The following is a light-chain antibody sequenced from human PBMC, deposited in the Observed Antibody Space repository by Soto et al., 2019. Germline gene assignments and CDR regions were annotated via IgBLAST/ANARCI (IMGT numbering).Light chain of an antibody. J-gene: IGLJ2*01. CDR1: SSDVDGYNY. V-gene: IGLV2-11*01. Sequence: QSALTQPPSVSGSPGQSVTISCTGTSSDVDGYNYVSWYQQHPGKAPKLMIYDVSKRPSGVPDRFSGSKSGNTASLTISGLQAEDEADYYCCSYAGNYILVFGGGTKLTVL. CDR2: DVS. CDR3: CSYAGNYILV.